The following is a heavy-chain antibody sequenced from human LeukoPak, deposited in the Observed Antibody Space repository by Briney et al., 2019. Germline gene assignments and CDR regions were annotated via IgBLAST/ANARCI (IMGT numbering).Heavy chain of an antibody. CDR2: ISSSSSTI. V-gene: IGHV3-48*01. D-gene: IGHD1-26*01. CDR3: AKGIESSGSYYTGFDF. J-gene: IGHJ4*02. CDR1: GFTFSSHS. Sequence: PGGSLRLSCAASGFTFSSHSMNWVRQAPGKGLEWVSYISSSSSTIYYADSVKGRFTISRDNAKNSLYLQMNSLRAEDTAVYYCAKGIESSGSYYTGFDFWGQGTLVTVSS.